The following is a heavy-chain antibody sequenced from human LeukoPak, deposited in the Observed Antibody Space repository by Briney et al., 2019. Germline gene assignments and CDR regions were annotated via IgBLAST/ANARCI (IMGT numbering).Heavy chain of an antibody. D-gene: IGHD5-18*01. J-gene: IGHJ4*02. Sequence: PGGSLRLSCAASGFTFNNYGMHWVRQAPGKGLEWVAGINWSGGSTDYADSVKGRFTISRDNAKNSLYLQMNSLRAEDTALYYCARVPKIYYSYAFDYWGQGTLVTVSS. V-gene: IGHV3-20*04. CDR1: GFTFNNYG. CDR2: INWSGGST. CDR3: ARVPKIYYSYAFDY.